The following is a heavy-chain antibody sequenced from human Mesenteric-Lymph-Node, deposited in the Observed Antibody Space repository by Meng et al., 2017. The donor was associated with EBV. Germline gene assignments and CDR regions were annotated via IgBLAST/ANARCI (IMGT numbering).Heavy chain of an antibody. CDR2: IFSGGNT. J-gene: IGHJ4*02. Sequence: EVQLVESGGGLIQPGGCLRLSCAASGFTVSNNYMSWVRQAPGKGLEWVSVIFSGGNTYYADSVKGRFTISRDNSENTLHLQMNSLRAEDTAVYYCARDIDDHNLGYWGQGTLVTVSS. CDR1: GFTVSNNY. D-gene: IGHD5-24*01. V-gene: IGHV3-53*01. CDR3: ARDIDDHNLGY.